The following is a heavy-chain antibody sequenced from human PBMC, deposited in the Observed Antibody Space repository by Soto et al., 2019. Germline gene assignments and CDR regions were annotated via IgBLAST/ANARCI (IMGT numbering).Heavy chain of an antibody. CDR3: AKGYDRSGYYTGDYYYGMDV. Sequence: RGSLRLSCAASGFIFTSYAMHWVRQAPGKGLEWVAVISYDGSKRYYADSVKGRFTISRDNSKNTLNLQMNSLRAEDTAVYYCAKGYDRSGYYTGDYYYGMDVWGQGTTVTVSS. CDR1: GFIFTSYA. D-gene: IGHD3-22*01. CDR2: ISYDGSKR. V-gene: IGHV3-30*18. J-gene: IGHJ6*02.